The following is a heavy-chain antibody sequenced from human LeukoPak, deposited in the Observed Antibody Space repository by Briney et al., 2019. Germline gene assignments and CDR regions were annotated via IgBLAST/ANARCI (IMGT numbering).Heavy chain of an antibody. CDR2: ISGSRGST. J-gene: IGHJ4*02. Sequence: GGSLRLSCAASGFTFSSYAMSWVRQAPGKGLKWVSAISGSRGSTYYADSVKGRFTISRDNSKNTLYLQMNSLRAEDTAVYYCAKLISVTSIFDYWGQGTLVTVSS. CDR1: GFTFSSYA. V-gene: IGHV3-23*01. D-gene: IGHD4-11*01. CDR3: AKLISVTSIFDY.